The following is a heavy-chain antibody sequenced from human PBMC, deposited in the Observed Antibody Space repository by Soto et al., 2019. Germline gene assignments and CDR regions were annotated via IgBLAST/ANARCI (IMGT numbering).Heavy chain of an antibody. CDR3: AKTADPKCSGGSCYSFDY. CDR1: GVTCSSYA. D-gene: IGHD2-15*01. V-gene: IGHV3-23*01. Sequence: GGSLRLSCAASGVTCSSYAMSWVRQAPGKGLEWVSAISGSGGSTYYADSVKGRFTISRENSKNTLYLQMNSLRAEDTAVYYCAKTADPKCSGGSCYSFDYWGQGTLVPVSS. J-gene: IGHJ4*02. CDR2: ISGSGGST.